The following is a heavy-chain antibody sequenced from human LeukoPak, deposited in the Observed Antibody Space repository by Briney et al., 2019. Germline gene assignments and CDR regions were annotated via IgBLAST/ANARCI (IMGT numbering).Heavy chain of an antibody. CDR3: ARSIPSYFDY. CDR1: GGSISSYY. Sequence: PSETLSLTCTVSGGSISSYYWSWIRQPPGKGLEWIGYIYYSGSTNYNPSLKSRVTISVDTSKNQFSLKLSSVTAADTAVYHCARSIPSYFDYWGQGTLVTVSS. J-gene: IGHJ4*02. D-gene: IGHD2-21*01. CDR2: IYYSGST. V-gene: IGHV4-59*08.